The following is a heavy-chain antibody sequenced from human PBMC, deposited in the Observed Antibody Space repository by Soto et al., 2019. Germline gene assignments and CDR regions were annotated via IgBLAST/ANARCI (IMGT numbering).Heavy chain of an antibody. CDR3: AKGLAVGPLDY. V-gene: IGHV3-9*01. Sequence: GGSLRLCFSASGFSFDDYAMHWFRQAPGQVLDXVSGISWHSVGIGYADSVEGRFTISRENAKNSLYLQMNSLRAEDTALYYCAKGLAVGPLDYWGQGTLVTVSS. D-gene: IGHD2-21*01. J-gene: IGHJ4*02. CDR1: GFSFDDYA. CDR2: ISWHSVGI.